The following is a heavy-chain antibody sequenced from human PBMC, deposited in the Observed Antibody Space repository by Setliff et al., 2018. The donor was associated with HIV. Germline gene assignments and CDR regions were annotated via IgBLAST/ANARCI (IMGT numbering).Heavy chain of an antibody. D-gene: IGHD3-9*01. V-gene: IGHV3-48*01. CDR2: ITADSKII. Sequence: GGSLRLSCEASGFILSDHHMNWIRQAPGKGLEWVAYITADSKIISYAESVKGRFTISRDNAKNSVYLQVNSLRVEDTAMYYCARDQDWAFDYWGQGTLVTVSS. CDR3: ARDQDWAFDY. J-gene: IGHJ4*02. CDR1: GFILSDHH.